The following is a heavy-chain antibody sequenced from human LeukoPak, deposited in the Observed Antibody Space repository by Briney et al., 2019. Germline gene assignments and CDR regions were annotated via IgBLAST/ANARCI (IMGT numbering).Heavy chain of an antibody. J-gene: IGHJ4*02. CDR3: ARDPHYDVYYSYDY. Sequence: ASVRVSCKASGYTFTSYYIHWVRQAPGQRFEWMGIINPSGDSTDYAPKFQGRVTMSTDTSTSTVYMQLSNLRSDDTAVYYCARDPHYDVYYSYDYWGQGTLVTVSS. D-gene: IGHD3-3*01. CDR1: GYTFTSYY. CDR2: INPSGDST. V-gene: IGHV1-46*01.